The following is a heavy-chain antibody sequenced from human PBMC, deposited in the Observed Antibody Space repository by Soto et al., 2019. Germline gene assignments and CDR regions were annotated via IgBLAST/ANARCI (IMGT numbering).Heavy chain of an antibody. CDR2: ISSSSSYI. Sequence: GGSLRLSCAASGFTFSSYSMNWVRQAPGKGLGWVSSISSSSSYIYYADSVKGRFTISRDNAKNSLYLQMNSLRAEDTAVYYCARDLIHGNNYYYGMDVWGQGTTVTVSS. V-gene: IGHV3-21*01. CDR1: GFTFSSYS. J-gene: IGHJ6*02. D-gene: IGHD3-16*01. CDR3: ARDLIHGNNYYYGMDV.